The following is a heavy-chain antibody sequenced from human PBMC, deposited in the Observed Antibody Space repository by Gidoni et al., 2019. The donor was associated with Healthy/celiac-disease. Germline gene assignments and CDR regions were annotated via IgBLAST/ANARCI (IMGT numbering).Heavy chain of an antibody. CDR3: AREGLGIAAAGPPDYYYYGMDV. CDR2: ISSSGSTI. D-gene: IGHD6-13*01. CDR1: GFTFSSSE. J-gene: IGHJ6*02. Sequence: EVQLVESGGGLVQPGGSLRLSCAASGFTFSSSELNWVRQAPGKGLEWVSYISSSGSTIYYADSVKGRFTISRDNAKNSLYLQMNSLRAEDTAVYYCAREGLGIAAAGPPDYYYYGMDVWGQGTTVTVSS. V-gene: IGHV3-48*03.